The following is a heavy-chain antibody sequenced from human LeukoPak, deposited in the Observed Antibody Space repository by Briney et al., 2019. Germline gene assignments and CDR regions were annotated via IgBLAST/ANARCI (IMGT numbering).Heavy chain of an antibody. D-gene: IGHD6-13*01. Sequence: GESLKISCKGSGNSFTTYWIGWVRQMPGKGLEWMGIIYPSDSDTRYSPSFQGQVTISSDKSISTAYLQWSSLKASDTAVYYCARGTGYSSFDYWGQGTLVTVSS. V-gene: IGHV5-51*01. CDR3: ARGTGYSSFDY. J-gene: IGHJ4*02. CDR1: GNSFTTYW. CDR2: IYPSDSDT.